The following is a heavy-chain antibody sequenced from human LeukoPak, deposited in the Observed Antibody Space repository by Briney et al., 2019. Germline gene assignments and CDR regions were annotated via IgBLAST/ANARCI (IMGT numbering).Heavy chain of an antibody. V-gene: IGHV3-23*01. CDR2: ISGSGGST. D-gene: IGHD6-19*01. CDR1: GFTFSSHA. Sequence: PGGSLRLSCAASGFTFSSHAMSWVRQAPGKGLEWVSAISGSGGSTYYADSVKGRFTISRDNSKNTLYLQMTSLRAEDTAVYYCAKDKQWLVRLFDYWGQGTLVTVSS. J-gene: IGHJ4*02. CDR3: AKDKQWLVRLFDY.